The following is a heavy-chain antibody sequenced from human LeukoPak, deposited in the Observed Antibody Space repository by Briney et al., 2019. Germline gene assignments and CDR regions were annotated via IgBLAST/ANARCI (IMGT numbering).Heavy chain of an antibody. J-gene: IGHJ4*02. CDR3: ARDRGRSSCSWLKYYFVY. CDR1: GYTFTSYG. V-gene: IGHV1-18*01. CDR2: ISAYNGNT. Sequence: ASVKVSCKASGYTFTSYGISWVRQPPGQGLAWMGWISAYNGNTNYAQKLQGRVTMTTDTSTSTAYMELRSLRSDDTAVYYCARDRGRSSCSWLKYYFVYWGQGTLATVSS. D-gene: IGHD6-13*01.